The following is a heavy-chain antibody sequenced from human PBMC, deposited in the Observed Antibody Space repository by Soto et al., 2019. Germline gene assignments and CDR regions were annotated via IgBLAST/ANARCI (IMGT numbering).Heavy chain of an antibody. Sequence: GGSLRLSWAASGFTFSSYAMSWVRQAPGKGLEWVSAISGSGGSTYYADSVKGRFTISRDNSKNTLYLQMNSLRAEDTAVYYYANEERYCSGGSCHHDAFDIWGQGTMVTVSS. CDR1: GFTFSSYA. CDR3: ANEERYCSGGSCHHDAFDI. CDR2: ISGSGGST. J-gene: IGHJ3*02. V-gene: IGHV3-23*01. D-gene: IGHD2-15*01.